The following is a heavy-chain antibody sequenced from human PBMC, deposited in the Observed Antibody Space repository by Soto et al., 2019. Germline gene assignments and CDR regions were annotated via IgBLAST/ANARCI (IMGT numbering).Heavy chain of an antibody. CDR2: INPGNGDT. CDR1: GYSLTKYG. V-gene: IGHV1-3*01. J-gene: IGHJ6*02. CDR3: ARTDCSSTSCYNYYYYGMDV. Sequence: ASVKVSCKTSGYSLTKYGLHWVRQAPGQRLEWMGWINPGNGDTKYSQKFQGRVTITRDTSATTAYMELSSLRSEDSAVFYCARTDCSSTSCYNYYYYGMDVWGQGTTVTVSS. D-gene: IGHD2-2*01.